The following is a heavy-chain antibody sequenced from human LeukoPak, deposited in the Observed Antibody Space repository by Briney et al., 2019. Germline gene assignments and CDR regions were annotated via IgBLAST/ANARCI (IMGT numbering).Heavy chain of an antibody. CDR3: ARPPFEYSSSSGWFDP. CDR1: GFTFSSFS. D-gene: IGHD6-6*01. Sequence: GGSLRLSCAASGFTFSSFSMNWVRQAPGKGLEWVSSISSGSSYIYYADSVKGRFTISRDNAKNPLYLQMNSLRAEDTAVYYCARPPFEYSSSSGWFDPWGQGTLVTVSS. J-gene: IGHJ5*02. CDR2: ISSGSSYI. V-gene: IGHV3-21*01.